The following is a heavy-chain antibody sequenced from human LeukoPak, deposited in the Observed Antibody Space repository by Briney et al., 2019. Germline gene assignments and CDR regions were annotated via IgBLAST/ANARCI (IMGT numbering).Heavy chain of an antibody. CDR3: ARDKIVGATHFDY. CDR1: GFTFSNYA. CDR2: IQQDGSEK. D-gene: IGHD1-26*01. V-gene: IGHV3-7*01. Sequence: GGSLRLSCAASGFTFSNYAMSWVRQAPGKGLEWVANIQQDGSEKYYVDSVKGRFTISRDNAKNSLYLQMNSLRAEDTAVYYCARDKIVGATHFDYWGQGTLVTVSS. J-gene: IGHJ4*02.